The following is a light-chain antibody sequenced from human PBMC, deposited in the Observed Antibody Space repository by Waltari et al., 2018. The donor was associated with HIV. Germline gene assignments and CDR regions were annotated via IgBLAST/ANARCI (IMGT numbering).Light chain of an antibody. CDR3: QQYHQYWT. CDR2: EAS. Sequence: DIHMTQSPVSLSSYVGDKVTITCQASQDIKKNLNWYHQRPGKAPKVLIYEASHLETGVSSRFSAGGSGTDFSLSINSLQAEDIGTFYCQQYHQYWTFGPGTKVEIK. V-gene: IGKV1-33*01. CDR1: QDIKKN. J-gene: IGKJ1*01.